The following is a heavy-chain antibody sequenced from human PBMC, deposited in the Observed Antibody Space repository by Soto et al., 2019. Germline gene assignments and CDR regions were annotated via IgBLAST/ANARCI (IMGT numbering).Heavy chain of an antibody. CDR3: ARQGGDFGPQPFDY. D-gene: IGHD2-21*01. Sequence: SETLSLTCTVSGGSISSYYWSWIRQPPGKGLEWIGYIYYSGSTNYNPSLKSRVTISVDTSKNQFSLKLSSVTAADTAVYYCARQGGDFGPQPFDYWGQGTLVTVSS. J-gene: IGHJ4*02. CDR2: IYYSGST. CDR1: GGSISSYY. V-gene: IGHV4-59*08.